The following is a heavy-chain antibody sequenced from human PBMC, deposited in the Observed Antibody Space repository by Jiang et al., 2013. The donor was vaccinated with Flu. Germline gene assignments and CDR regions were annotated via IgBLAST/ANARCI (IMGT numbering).Heavy chain of an antibody. CDR1: GYSFTSYW. J-gene: IGHJ5*02. Sequence: GAEVKKPGESLRISCKGSGYSFTSYWISWVRQMPGKGLEWMGRIDPSDSYTNYSPSFQGHVTISADKSISTAYLQWSSLKASDTAMYYCARLIVRYCSSTSCYAWFDPWGQGTLVTVSS. CDR3: ARLIVRYCSSTSCYAWFDP. D-gene: IGHD2-2*01. CDR2: IDPSDSYT. V-gene: IGHV5-10-1*01.